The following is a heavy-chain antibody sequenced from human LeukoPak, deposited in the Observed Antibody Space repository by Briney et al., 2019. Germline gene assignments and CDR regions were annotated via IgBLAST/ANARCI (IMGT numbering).Heavy chain of an antibody. J-gene: IGHJ4*02. CDR3: ARVFGSGYARGDY. CDR1: GFTFSSYS. D-gene: IGHD5-12*01. Sequence: GGSLRLSCAASGFTFSSYSMNWVRQAPGKGLEWVSYISSSSSTIYYADSVKGRFTISRDNAKNSLYLQMNSLRAEDTAVYYCARVFGSGYARGDYWGQGTLVTVSS. CDR2: ISSSSSTI. V-gene: IGHV3-48*04.